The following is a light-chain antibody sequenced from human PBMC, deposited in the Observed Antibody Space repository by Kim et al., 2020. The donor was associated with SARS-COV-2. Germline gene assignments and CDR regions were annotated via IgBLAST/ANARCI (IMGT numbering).Light chain of an antibody. Sequence: DIQMTQSPSSLSASVGDSVTITCRASQDISRYLNWYQQKPGKAPKLLIYTASSLQSGVPSRFTGSGSETDFTLTITSLQPEDFATYYCQQTSSAPRTFGQGTKVDIK. J-gene: IGKJ1*01. CDR2: TAS. CDR1: QDISRY. CDR3: QQTSSAPRT. V-gene: IGKV1-39*01.